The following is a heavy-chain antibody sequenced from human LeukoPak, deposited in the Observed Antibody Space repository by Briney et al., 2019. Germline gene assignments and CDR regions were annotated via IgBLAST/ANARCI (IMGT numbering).Heavy chain of an antibody. V-gene: IGHV3-30*02. CDR3: ARGGAAGIYGMDV. D-gene: IGHD6-13*01. J-gene: IGHJ6*02. CDR2: ISYDGSNK. CDR1: GFTFSSHG. Sequence: GGSLRLSCAASGFTFSSHGMHWVRQAPGKGLEWVTFISYDGSNKDYADSVKGRLTISRDNSKNTLYLQVDSLRPEDTAVYYCARGGAAGIYGMDVWGQGAIMTVTS.